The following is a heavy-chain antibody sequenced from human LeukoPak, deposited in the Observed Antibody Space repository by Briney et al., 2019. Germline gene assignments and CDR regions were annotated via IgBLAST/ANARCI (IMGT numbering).Heavy chain of an antibody. CDR3: ARGGGAAGPRGWFDP. J-gene: IGHJ5*02. Sequence: ASVKVSCKASGGTFSSYAISWVRQAPGQGLEWMGRIIPIFGIASYAQKFQGRVTITADKSTSTAYMELSSLRSEDTAVYYCARGGGAAGPRGWFDPWGQGTLVTVSS. V-gene: IGHV1-69*04. CDR1: GGTFSSYA. CDR2: IIPIFGIA. D-gene: IGHD6-13*01.